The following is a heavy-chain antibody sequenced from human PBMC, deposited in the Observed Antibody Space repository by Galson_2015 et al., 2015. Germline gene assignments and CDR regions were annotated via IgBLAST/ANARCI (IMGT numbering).Heavy chain of an antibody. CDR3: ARLPSHSAFDS. V-gene: IGHV4-61*05. CDR2: IYYSGDT. Sequence: ETLSLTCTVSGGSISSTNYYWSWVRQSPGKGLEWIAYIYYSGDTNYNPSLKSRVTISLDTPKNQFSLKLTSVTAADTAVYYCARLPSHSAFDSWGQGTMVTVSS. J-gene: IGHJ3*02. CDR1: GGSISSTNYY.